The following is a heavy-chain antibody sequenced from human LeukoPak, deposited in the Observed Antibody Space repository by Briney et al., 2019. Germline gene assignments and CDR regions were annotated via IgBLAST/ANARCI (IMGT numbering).Heavy chain of an antibody. CDR3: AREKYHHYYDSSGYYFDY. D-gene: IGHD3-22*01. CDR1: GGTFSSYA. J-gene: IGHJ4*02. Sequence: SVKVSCKASGGTFSSYAISWVRQAPGQGLEWMGGIIPIFGTANYAQKFQGRVTITADESTSTACMELSSLRSEDTAVYYCAREKYHHYYDSSGYYFDYWGQGTLVTVSS. CDR2: IIPIFGTA. V-gene: IGHV1-69*13.